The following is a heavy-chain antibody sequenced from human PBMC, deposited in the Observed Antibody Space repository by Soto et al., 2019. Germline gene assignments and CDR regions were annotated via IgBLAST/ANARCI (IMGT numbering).Heavy chain of an antibody. CDR1: GFTPSRLS. Sequence: EVQLVQSGGALVQPGGSLRLSCAASGFTPSRLSMNWVHQAPGKGLEWISYINSAGSIIYYADSVKGRFAISRDNAKNSLYLQMNSLRAEDTAVYYCATGTDFGWLDKPSHALDIWGEGTMVTVSS. CDR3: ATGTDFGWLDKPSHALDI. CDR2: INSAGSII. D-gene: IGHD3-9*01. V-gene: IGHV3-48*01. J-gene: IGHJ3*02.